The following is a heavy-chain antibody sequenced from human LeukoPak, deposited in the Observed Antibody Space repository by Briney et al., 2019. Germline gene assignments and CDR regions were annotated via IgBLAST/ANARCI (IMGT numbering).Heavy chain of an antibody. CDR3: AGGPAAIYYFDY. CDR2: ISGSGGST. J-gene: IGHJ4*02. Sequence: GGSLRLSCAASGFTFSNYDMSWVRQAPGKGLEWVSIISGSGGSTYVADSVKGRFTISRDNSKNTLYLQMNSLRAEDTAVYYCAGGPAAIYYFDYWGQGTLVTVSS. V-gene: IGHV3-23*01. D-gene: IGHD2-2*02. CDR1: GFTFSNYD.